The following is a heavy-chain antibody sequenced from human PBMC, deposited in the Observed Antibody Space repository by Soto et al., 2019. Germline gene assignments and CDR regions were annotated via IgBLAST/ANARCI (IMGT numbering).Heavy chain of an antibody. CDR1: GFDFSAYA. V-gene: IGHV3-23*01. Sequence: LRLSCAASGFDFSAYAMSWVRQAPGKGLEWVSGLSGRGDSTCYADSVQGRFTISRDNSRNMLDLQMNSLRVEDTAVYYCVRPGLTVPGTRWFDSWGQGTLVTVSS. CDR2: LSGRGDST. CDR3: VRPGLTVPGTRWFDS. J-gene: IGHJ5*01. D-gene: IGHD6-19*01.